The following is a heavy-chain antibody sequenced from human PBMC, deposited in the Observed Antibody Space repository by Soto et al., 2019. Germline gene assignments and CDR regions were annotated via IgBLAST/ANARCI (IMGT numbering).Heavy chain of an antibody. D-gene: IGHD5-12*01. CDR1: GFTFSSYA. J-gene: IGHJ4*02. Sequence: EVQLLESGGGLVQPGGSLRLSCAASGFTFSSYAMSWVRQAPGKGLEWVSAISGSGGSTYYADSVKGRFTISRDNFKNTLYLQMNSLRAEDTAVYYCAKGNIVATGYFDYWGQGTLVTVSS. CDR2: ISGSGGST. CDR3: AKGNIVATGYFDY. V-gene: IGHV3-23*01.